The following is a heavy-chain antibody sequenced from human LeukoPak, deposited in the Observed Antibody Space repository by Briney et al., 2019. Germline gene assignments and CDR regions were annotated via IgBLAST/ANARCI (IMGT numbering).Heavy chain of an antibody. CDR2: INHSGST. V-gene: IGHV4-34*01. D-gene: IGHD3-10*01. Sequence: GSLRLSCAASGFIFSSYWMTWVRQPPGKGLEWIGEINHSGSTNYNPSLKSRVTISVDTSKNQFSLKLSSVTAADTAVYYCARGLILWFGELFVFDYWGQGTLVTVSS. CDR3: ARGLILWFGELFVFDY. J-gene: IGHJ4*02. CDR1: GFIFSSYW.